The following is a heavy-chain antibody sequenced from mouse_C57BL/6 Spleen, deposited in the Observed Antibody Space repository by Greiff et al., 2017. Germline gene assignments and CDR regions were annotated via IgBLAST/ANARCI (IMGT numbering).Heavy chain of an antibody. V-gene: IGHV1-52*01. J-gene: IGHJ2*01. Sequence: VQLQQPGAELVRPGSSVKLSCKASGYTFTSYWMHWVKQRPIQGLEWIGNIDPSDSETHYNQKFKDKATLTVDKSSSTAYMQLSSLTSEDSAVYYCARDYDAYYLDYWGQGTTLTVSS. D-gene: IGHD2-4*01. CDR3: ARDYDAYYLDY. CDR2: IDPSDSET. CDR1: GYTFTSYW.